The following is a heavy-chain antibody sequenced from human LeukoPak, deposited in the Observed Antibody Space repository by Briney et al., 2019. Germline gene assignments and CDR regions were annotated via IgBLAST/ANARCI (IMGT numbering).Heavy chain of an antibody. D-gene: IGHD3-10*01. V-gene: IGHV4-39*07. J-gene: IGHJ4*02. CDR2: IYYSGST. Sequence: SETLSLTCTVSGGSISSSSYYWGWIRQPPGKGLEWIGSIYYSGSTYYNPSLKSRVTISVDTSKNQFSLKLSSVTAADTAVYYCARRSARGRAPGVGYWGQGTLVTVSS. CDR1: GGSISSSSYY. CDR3: ARRSARGRAPGVGY.